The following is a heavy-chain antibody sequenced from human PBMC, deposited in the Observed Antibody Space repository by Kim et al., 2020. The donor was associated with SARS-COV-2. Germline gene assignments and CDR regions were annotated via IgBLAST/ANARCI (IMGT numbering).Heavy chain of an antibody. Sequence: SQTLSLTCAVYGGSFSGYYWSWIRQPPGKGLEWIGEINHSGSTNYNPSLKSRVTISVDTSKNQFSLKLSSVTAADTAVYYCARAGELGKYFDYWGQGTLV. J-gene: IGHJ4*02. D-gene: IGHD3-10*01. CDR2: INHSGST. CDR1: GGSFSGYY. CDR3: ARAGELGKYFDY. V-gene: IGHV4-34*01.